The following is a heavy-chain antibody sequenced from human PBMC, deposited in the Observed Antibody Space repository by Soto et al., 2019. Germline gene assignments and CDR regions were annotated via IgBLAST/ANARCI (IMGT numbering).Heavy chain of an antibody. J-gene: IGHJ4*02. CDR3: AKDNGVGDFGVGEYYFDY. V-gene: IGHV3-30*18. CDR2: ISYDGSNK. Sequence: QVQLVESGGGVVQPGRSLRLSCAASGFTFSSYGMHWVRQVPGKGLEWVAVISYDGSNKYYADSVKGRFTISRDNSKNTLYLQMNSLRAEDTAVYYCAKDNGVGDFGVGEYYFDYWGQGTLVTVSS. CDR1: GFTFSSYG. D-gene: IGHD3-3*01.